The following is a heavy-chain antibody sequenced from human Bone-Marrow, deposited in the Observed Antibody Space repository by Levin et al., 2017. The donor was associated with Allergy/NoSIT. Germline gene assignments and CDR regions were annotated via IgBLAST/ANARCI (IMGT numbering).Heavy chain of an antibody. CDR3: ARDLRDTTGYYYPYWFDP. CDR1: GYTFTEYY. Sequence: ASVKVSCKASGYTFTEYYIHWVRQAPGIGLEWMGWVNPDSGATKYADKFHDRVTMTRDTSARTAYMEVSRLTSGDTALYYCARDLRDTTGYYYPYWFDPWGQGTLVTVSS. V-gene: IGHV1-2*07. CDR2: VNPDSGAT. J-gene: IGHJ5*02. D-gene: IGHD3-22*01.